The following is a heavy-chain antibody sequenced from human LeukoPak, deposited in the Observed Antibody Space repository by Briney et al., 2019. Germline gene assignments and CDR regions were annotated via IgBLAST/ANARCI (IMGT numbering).Heavy chain of an antibody. V-gene: IGHV4-30-2*03. CDR2: IYYSGSS. J-gene: IGHJ1*01. Sequence: SQTLSLTCTVSGGSISSGGYYWSWIRQPPGKGLEWIGSIYYSGSSYNNPSLKSRVTISVDTSKNQFSLKLSSVTAADTAVYYCARGPPTTALTYFQHWGQGTLVTVSS. D-gene: IGHD1-26*01. CDR3: ARGPPTTALTYFQH. CDR1: GGSISSGGYY.